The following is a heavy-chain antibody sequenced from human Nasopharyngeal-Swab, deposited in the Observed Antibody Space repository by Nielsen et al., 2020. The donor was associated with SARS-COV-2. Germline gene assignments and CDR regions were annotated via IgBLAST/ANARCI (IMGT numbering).Heavy chain of an antibody. D-gene: IGHD1-26*01. V-gene: IGHV4-61*01. CDR2: IYYSGST. CDR1: GGSVSSGSYY. CDR3: AGSGVLWELLLDY. Sequence: SETLSLTCTVSGGSVSSGSYYWSWIRQPPGKGLEWIGYIYYSGSTNYNPSLKSRVTISVDTSKNQFSLKLSSVTAADTAVYYCAGSGVLWELLLDYWGQGTLVTVSS. J-gene: IGHJ4*02.